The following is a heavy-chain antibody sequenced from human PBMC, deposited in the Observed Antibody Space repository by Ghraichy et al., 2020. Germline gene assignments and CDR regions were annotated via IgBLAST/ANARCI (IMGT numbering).Heavy chain of an antibody. Sequence: SETLSLTCTVSGGSISSSSYYWGWIRQPPGKGLEWIGSIYYSGSTYYNPSLKSRVTISVDTSKNQFSLKLSSVTAADTAVYYCARPHLVGLRVDYWGQGTLVTVSS. CDR2: IYYSGST. V-gene: IGHV4-39*01. CDR3: ARPHLVGLRVDY. CDR1: GGSISSSSYY. D-gene: IGHD4-17*01. J-gene: IGHJ4*02.